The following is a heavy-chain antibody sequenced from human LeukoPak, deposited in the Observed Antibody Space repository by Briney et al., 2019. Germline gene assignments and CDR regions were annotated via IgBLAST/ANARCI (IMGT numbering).Heavy chain of an antibody. D-gene: IGHD6-6*01. J-gene: IGHJ4*02. CDR2: ISTNGGTT. Sequence: GGSLRLSCAASGFTFSSYAMHWVRQAPGKGLEYVSGISTNGGTTYYANSVKGRFTISRDNSKNTLSLQMGSLRAEDMAVYYCAGEWAIAARPLDYWGQGTLVTVSS. V-gene: IGHV3-64*01. CDR1: GFTFSSYA. CDR3: AGEWAIAARPLDY.